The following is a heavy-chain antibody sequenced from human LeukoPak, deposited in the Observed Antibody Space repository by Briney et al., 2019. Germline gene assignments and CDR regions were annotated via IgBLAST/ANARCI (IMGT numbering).Heavy chain of an antibody. CDR1: GGSISSYY. CDR3: SVSSSSEYYYMDV. CDR2: IYTSGST. J-gene: IGHJ6*03. Sequence: SETLSLTCTVSGGSISSYYWSWIRQPAGKGLEWIGRIYTSGSTNYNPSLKSRVTMSVDTSKNQFSLKLSSVTAADTAVYYCSVSSSSEYYYMDVWGKGTTVTVSS. D-gene: IGHD6-6*01. V-gene: IGHV4-4*07.